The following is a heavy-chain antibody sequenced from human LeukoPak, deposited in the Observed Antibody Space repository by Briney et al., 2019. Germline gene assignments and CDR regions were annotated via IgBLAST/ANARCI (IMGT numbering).Heavy chain of an antibody. CDR3: ASRGDSYYVFSY. CDR2: ISGRGVST. V-gene: IGHV3-23*01. Sequence: GGSLRFSGAASGFNFSNYGMSWVRQAPGKGLEWVSSISGRGVSTYYADSMKGRFTISRDISKNTLFLQVNSLRAEDTAVYYCASRGDSYYVFSYWGQGTLLTVSS. CDR1: GFNFSNYG. J-gene: IGHJ4*02. D-gene: IGHD3-22*01.